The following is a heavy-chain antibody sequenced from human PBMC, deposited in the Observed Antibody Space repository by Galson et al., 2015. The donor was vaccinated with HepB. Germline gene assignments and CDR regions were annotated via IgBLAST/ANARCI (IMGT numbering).Heavy chain of an antibody. D-gene: IGHD1-26*01. Sequence: CAISGDSVSSTRAVWNWVRQSPSRGLEWLGRTWYRSKWYYEFAVSVESRITINPDTSKNQFSLQLSPVTPEDTAVYYCARTQVGAAYFDYWGQGTLVTVSS. CDR1: GDSVSSTRAV. J-gene: IGHJ4*02. CDR2: TWYRSKWYY. CDR3: ARTQVGAAYFDY. V-gene: IGHV6-1*01.